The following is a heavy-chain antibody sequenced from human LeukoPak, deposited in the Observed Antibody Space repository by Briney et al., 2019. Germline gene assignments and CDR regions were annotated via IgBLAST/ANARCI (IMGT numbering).Heavy chain of an antibody. Sequence: SETLSLTCTVSGGSISSNYWSWLRQPPGKGLEWIGYIYYSGSTNYNPSLKSRVTISVDTSKNQFSLKLSSVTAADTAVYYCATIAYCGGDCYWDAFDIWGQGTMVTVSS. V-gene: IGHV4-59*08. D-gene: IGHD2-21*02. CDR1: GGSISSNY. J-gene: IGHJ3*02. CDR3: ATIAYCGGDCYWDAFDI. CDR2: IYYSGST.